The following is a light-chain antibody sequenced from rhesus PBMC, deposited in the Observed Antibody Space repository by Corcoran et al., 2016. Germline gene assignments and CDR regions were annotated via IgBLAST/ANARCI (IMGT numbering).Light chain of an antibody. J-gene: IGKJ4*01. CDR3: QQYSNWPLT. Sequence: EIVMTQSPATLSLSPGERVTLSCRASQRVSSSLAWYQQKPGQAPRLLIYGASSRSPGTPERFSGSGSGTEFTLTSSSLEPEDFAVYYCQQYSNWPLTFGGGTKVEIK. CDR1: QRVSSS. V-gene: IGKV3-42*03. CDR2: GAS.